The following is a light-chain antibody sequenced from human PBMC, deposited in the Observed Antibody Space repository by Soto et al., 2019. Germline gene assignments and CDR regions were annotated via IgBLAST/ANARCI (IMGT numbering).Light chain of an antibody. V-gene: IGKV3-20*01. CDR1: QNISRFY. Sequence: EIVLTQSPGTLSLSPGERATLSCRASQNISRFYLAWYHQRPGQAPKLLISGTSTRATGIPDRFSGSGSGTEFSLTINRLEPEDFAVYCCQQYGRSPMYTFGQGTKLEIK. CDR3: QQYGRSPMYT. J-gene: IGKJ2*01. CDR2: GTS.